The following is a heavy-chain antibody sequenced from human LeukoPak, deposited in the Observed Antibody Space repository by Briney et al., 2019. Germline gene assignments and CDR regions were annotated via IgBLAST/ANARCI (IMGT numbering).Heavy chain of an antibody. CDR3: VRDTVGFGELNWFDP. CDR2: IFSGGST. V-gene: IGHV3-66*01. J-gene: IGHJ5*02. Sequence: EGSLRLSCAASGFTVSSNYMSWVRQAPGKGLEWVSVIFSGGSTYYADSVKGRFTISRDNSKNTLYLQMNSLRAEDTAVYYCVRDTVGFGELNWFDPWGQGTLVTVSS. CDR1: GFTVSSNY. D-gene: IGHD3-10*01.